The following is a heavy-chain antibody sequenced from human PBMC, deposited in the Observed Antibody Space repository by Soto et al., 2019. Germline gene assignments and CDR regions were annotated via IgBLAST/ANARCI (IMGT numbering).Heavy chain of an antibody. V-gene: IGHV3-23*01. Sequence: GSLRLSCGASGFTFSDFAMSWVRQAPGRGLEWVSGISASGRDIHYADSVKDRFTVSRDNSKNTLYLQMNSLRAEDTAIYYCAKGKTSGWYYFDYWGQGALVTVSS. D-gene: IGHD6-19*01. CDR1: GFTFSDFA. CDR2: ISASGRDI. J-gene: IGHJ4*02. CDR3: AKGKTSGWYYFDY.